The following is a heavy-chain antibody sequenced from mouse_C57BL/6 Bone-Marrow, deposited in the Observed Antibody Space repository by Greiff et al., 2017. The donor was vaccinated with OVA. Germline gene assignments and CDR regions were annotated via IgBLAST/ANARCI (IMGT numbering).Heavy chain of an antibody. CDR3: ARQRGGTAQAFPFDY. Sequence: EVKLMESGGDLVKPGGSLKLSCAASGFTFSSYGMSWVRQTPDKRLEWVATISSGGSYPYYPDSVKGRFTISRDNAKNTLYLQMSSLKSEDTAMYYCARQRGGTAQAFPFDYWGQGTTLTVSS. V-gene: IGHV5-6*01. D-gene: IGHD3-2*02. J-gene: IGHJ2*01. CDR1: GFTFSSYG. CDR2: ISSGGSYP.